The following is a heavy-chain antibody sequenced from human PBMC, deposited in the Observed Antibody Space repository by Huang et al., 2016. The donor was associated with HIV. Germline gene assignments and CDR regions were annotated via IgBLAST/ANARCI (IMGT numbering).Heavy chain of an antibody. D-gene: IGHD1-7*01. Sequence: VESGGRSVQQGGSIKLSCVGCTFTFGAYWMSWVRQRPGKGLEGVANIKQDESEKYYVDTVKGRFNISRDNARKVLILEMDDLRVEDTAIYFCATKTAGMDIWGQGTTVTVSS. CDR1: TFTFGAYW. V-gene: IGHV3-7*01. CDR2: IKQDESEK. J-gene: IGHJ6*02. CDR3: ATKTAGMDI.